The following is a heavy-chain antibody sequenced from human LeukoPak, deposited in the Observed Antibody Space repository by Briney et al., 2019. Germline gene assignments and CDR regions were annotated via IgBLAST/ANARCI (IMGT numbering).Heavy chain of an antibody. Sequence: SGPALVKPTQSLTLTCTFSGFSLRTARMRVRWIRQPPGKALEWLARIDWDDDKFYKTSLKTRLTISKDTSKNQVILIMTNMDPVDTATYYCARTISVTDYFDYWGPGTLVTVSS. J-gene: IGHJ4*02. D-gene: IGHD2-2*02. V-gene: IGHV2-70*04. CDR2: IDWDDDK. CDR1: GFSLRTARMR. CDR3: ARTISVTDYFDY.